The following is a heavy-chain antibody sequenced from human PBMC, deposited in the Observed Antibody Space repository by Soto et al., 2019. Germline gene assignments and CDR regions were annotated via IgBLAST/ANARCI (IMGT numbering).Heavy chain of an antibody. CDR3: ARDPSSGLFDY. Sequence: PGGSLRLSCSASGFTFSSYCMHWVRQAPGKGLVWVSRINSDGSSTSYADSVKGRFTISRDNAKNTLYLQMNSLRAEDTAVYYCARDPSSGLFDYWGQGTPVTVSS. J-gene: IGHJ4*02. CDR2: INSDGSST. CDR1: GFTFSSYC. D-gene: IGHD6-19*01. V-gene: IGHV3-74*01.